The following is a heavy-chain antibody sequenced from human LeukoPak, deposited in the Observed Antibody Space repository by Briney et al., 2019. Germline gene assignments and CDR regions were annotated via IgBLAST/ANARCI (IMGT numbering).Heavy chain of an antibody. D-gene: IGHD2-2*01. V-gene: IGHV4-59*01. CDR2: IFYSGST. J-gene: IGHJ4*02. CDR1: GGSISSYY. Sequence: SETLSLTCTVSGGSISSYYWSWIRQPPGKGLEWIGYIFYSGSTNYNPSLKSRVTISVDTSKNQFSLKLSSVTAADTAVYYCARGSSWEVVPAAMDSGYWGQGTLVTVSS. CDR3: ARGSSWEVVPAAMDSGY.